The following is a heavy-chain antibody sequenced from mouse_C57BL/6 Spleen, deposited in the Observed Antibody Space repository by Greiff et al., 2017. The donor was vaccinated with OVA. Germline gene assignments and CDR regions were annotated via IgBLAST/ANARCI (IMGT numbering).Heavy chain of an antibody. V-gene: IGHV3-6*01. D-gene: IGHD3-1*01. CDR2: ISYDGSN. J-gene: IGHJ2*01. Sequence: DVKLQESGPGLVKPSQSLSLTCSVTGYSITSGYYWNWIRQFPGNKLEWMGYISYDGSNNYNPSLKNRISITRDTSKNQFFLRLNSVTTEDTATHYCAREQSSWGQGTTLTVSS. CDR3: AREQSS. CDR1: GYSITSGYY.